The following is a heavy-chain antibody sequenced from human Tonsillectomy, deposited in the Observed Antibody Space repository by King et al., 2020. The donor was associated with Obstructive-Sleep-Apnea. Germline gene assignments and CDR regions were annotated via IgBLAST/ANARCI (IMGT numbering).Heavy chain of an antibody. CDR3: AGVSSGYYWDFDY. CDR1: GGSISSYY. Sequence: VQLQESGPGLVKPSETLSLTCTVSGGSISSYYWSWIRPPPGKGLEWIGYIYYSGSTKYNPSLKTRVTISVDTSQNQLSLKLRSVTSADTAVYYCAGVSSGYYWDFDYWGQGTLVTVSS. CDR2: IYYSGST. J-gene: IGHJ4*02. D-gene: IGHD3-22*01. V-gene: IGHV4-59*01.